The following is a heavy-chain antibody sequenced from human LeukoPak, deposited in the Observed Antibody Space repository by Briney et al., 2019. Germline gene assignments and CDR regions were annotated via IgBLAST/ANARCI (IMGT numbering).Heavy chain of an antibody. CDR3: ARLYSGYAEFDP. Sequence: SETLSLTCTVSGGSISSYYWSWIRQPPGKGLEWIGYIYYSGSTSYNPSLKSRVTISVDTSKNQFSLKLSSVTAADTAVYYCARLYSGYAEFDPWGQGTLVTVSS. CDR2: IYYSGST. D-gene: IGHD5-12*01. CDR1: GGSISSYY. V-gene: IGHV4-59*08. J-gene: IGHJ5*02.